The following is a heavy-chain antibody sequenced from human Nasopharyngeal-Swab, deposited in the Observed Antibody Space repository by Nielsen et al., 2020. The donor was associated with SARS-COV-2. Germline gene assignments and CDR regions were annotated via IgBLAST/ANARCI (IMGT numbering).Heavy chain of an antibody. V-gene: IGHV3-23*03. J-gene: IGHJ5*02. CDR1: GFPFSSHG. CDR2: ISSDSRST. CDR3: AKNLEQCVSGSCSSYDS. D-gene: IGHD1-26*01. Sequence: SLKISCTASGFPFSSHGMPWVRQAPGSGLEWVSWISSDSRSTTYADSVKGRFTMSRENNKNTLYLEMSSLRAEDTALYYCAKNLEQCVSGSCSSYDSWGQGTLVTVSS.